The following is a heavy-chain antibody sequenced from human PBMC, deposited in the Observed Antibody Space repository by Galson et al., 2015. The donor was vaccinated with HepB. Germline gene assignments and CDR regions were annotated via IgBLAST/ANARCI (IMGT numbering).Heavy chain of an antibody. V-gene: IGHV4-39*01. CDR2: IYYSGST. D-gene: IGHD3-22*01. CDR3: ARQARVITMIVVVITTQWFDS. Sequence: SETLSLTCTVSGVSISSSHYYWGWIRQPPGKGLEWIGSIYYSGSTYYNPSLKSRVTISVDTSKNQFSLKLSSVTAADTAVYYCARQARVITMIVVVITTQWFDSWGQGTLVTVSS. CDR1: GVSISSSHYY. J-gene: IGHJ5*01.